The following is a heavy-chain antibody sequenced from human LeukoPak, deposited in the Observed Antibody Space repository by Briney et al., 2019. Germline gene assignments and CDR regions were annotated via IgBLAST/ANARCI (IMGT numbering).Heavy chain of an antibody. CDR1: GFTFDDYA. Sequence: GGSLRLSCAASGFTFDDYAMHWVRQAPGKGLEWVSLISGDGGSTYYADSVKGRFIISRDNSKNSLYLQMNSLRTEDTALYYCAKDSYYDSSGPPGYWGQGTLVTVSS. CDR3: AKDSYYDSSGPPGY. J-gene: IGHJ4*02. V-gene: IGHV3-43*02. CDR2: ISGDGGST. D-gene: IGHD3-22*01.